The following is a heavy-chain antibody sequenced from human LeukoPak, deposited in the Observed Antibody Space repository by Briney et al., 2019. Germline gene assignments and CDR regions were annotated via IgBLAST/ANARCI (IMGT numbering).Heavy chain of an antibody. D-gene: IGHD2-2*01. J-gene: IGHJ4*02. Sequence: GGSLRLSCAASGFTFSSYSMNWVRQAPGNGLEWVSSISSSSSYIYYADSVKGRFTISRDNAKNSLYLQMNSLRAEDTAVYYCATGESGVVVPARPFDYWGQGTLVTVSS. CDR3: ATGESGVVVPARPFDY. V-gene: IGHV3-21*01. CDR1: GFTFSSYS. CDR2: ISSSSSYI.